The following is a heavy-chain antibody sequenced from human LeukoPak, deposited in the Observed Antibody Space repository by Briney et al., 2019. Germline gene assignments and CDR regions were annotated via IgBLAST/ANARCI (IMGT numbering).Heavy chain of an antibody. CDR3: ARRYYYDNSGYYYGAFDI. CDR2: IYPGDSDT. J-gene: IGHJ3*02. Sequence: GESLKISCKGSGYSFTSYWIGWVRQMPGKGLEWMGIIYPGDSDTRYSPSFQGQVTISADKSISTAYLQWSSLKASDTAMYYCARRYYYDNSGYYYGAFDIWGQGTMVTVSS. D-gene: IGHD3-22*01. V-gene: IGHV5-51*01. CDR1: GYSFTSYW.